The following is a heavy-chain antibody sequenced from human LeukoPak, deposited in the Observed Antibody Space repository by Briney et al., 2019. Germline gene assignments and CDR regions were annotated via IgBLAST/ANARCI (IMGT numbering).Heavy chain of an antibody. CDR3: AKDLANPIAVAGTGFDY. V-gene: IGHV3-11*01. CDR1: GFSFSDYY. J-gene: IGHJ4*02. D-gene: IGHD6-19*01. Sequence: GGSLRLSCAASGFSFSDYYMSWIRQAPGKGLEWISYMSSGGGTINYADSVKGRFTISRDNAKSSLYLQMNSLRAEDTAVYYCAKDLANPIAVAGTGFDYWGQGTLVTVSS. CDR2: MSSGGGTI.